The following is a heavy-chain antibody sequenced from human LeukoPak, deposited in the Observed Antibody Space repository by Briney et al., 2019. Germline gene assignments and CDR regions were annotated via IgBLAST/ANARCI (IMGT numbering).Heavy chain of an antibody. V-gene: IGHV3-23*01. CDR1: GFTFSSYW. Sequence: GGSLRLSCAASGFTFSSYWMHWVRQALGKGLEWVSAISGSGGSTYYADSVKGRFTISRDNSKNTLYLQMNSLRAEDTAVYYCAKVAGYSSSWYLDYWGQGTLVTVSS. CDR2: ISGSGGST. D-gene: IGHD6-13*01. CDR3: AKVAGYSSSWYLDY. J-gene: IGHJ4*02.